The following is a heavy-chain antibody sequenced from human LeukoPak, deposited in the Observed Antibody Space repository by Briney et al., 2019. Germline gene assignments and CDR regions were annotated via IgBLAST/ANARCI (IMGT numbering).Heavy chain of an antibody. V-gene: IGHV3-23*01. J-gene: IGHJ4*02. Sequence: GGFLRLSCAASGFTFTNYAMSWVRQAPGKGLEWVSIVGGGGDNTFYADSVKGRFIISRDDSTNTLYLQMNSLRAEDTAVYYCAKEGGHIVGVTAISPLRWFDYWGQGTLVTVSS. CDR3: AKEGGHIVGVTAISPLRWFDY. CDR2: VGGGGDNT. D-gene: IGHD2-21*02. CDR1: GFTFTNYA.